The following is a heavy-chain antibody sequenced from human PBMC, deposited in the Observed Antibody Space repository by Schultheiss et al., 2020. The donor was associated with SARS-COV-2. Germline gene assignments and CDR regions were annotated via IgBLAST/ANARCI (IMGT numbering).Heavy chain of an antibody. CDR1: GFTFSSYA. CDR2: ISGSGGST. J-gene: IGHJ6*03. V-gene: IGHV3-23*01. D-gene: IGHD5-18*01. CDR3: ARSGYSYGPDTQDYYYYYMDV. Sequence: GGSLRLSCAASGFTFSSYAMSWVRQASGKGLEWVSAISGSGGSTYYADSVKGRFTISRDNSKNTLYLQMNSLRAEDTAVYYCARSGYSYGPDTQDYYYYYMDVWGKGTTVTVSS.